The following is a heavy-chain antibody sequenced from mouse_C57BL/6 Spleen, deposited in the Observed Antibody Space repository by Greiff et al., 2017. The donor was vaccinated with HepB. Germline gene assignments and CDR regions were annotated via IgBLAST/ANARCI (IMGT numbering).Heavy chain of an antibody. CDR2: IDPSDSYT. CDR3: ARYDSWYFDV. V-gene: IGHV1-69*01. D-gene: IGHD2-4*01. J-gene: IGHJ1*03. CDR1: GYTFTSYW. Sequence: QVQLKQSGAELVMPGASVKLSCKASGYTFTSYWMHWVKQRPGQGLEWIGEIDPSDSYTNYNQKFKGKSTLTVDKSSSTAYMQLSSLTSEDSAVYYCARYDSWYFDVWGTGTTVTVSS.